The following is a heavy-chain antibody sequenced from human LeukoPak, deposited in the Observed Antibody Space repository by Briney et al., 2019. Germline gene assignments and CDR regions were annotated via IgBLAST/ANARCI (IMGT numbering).Heavy chain of an antibody. D-gene: IGHD3-22*01. V-gene: IGHV1-69*04. CDR2: FIPIFGIA. CDR3: ARDAGYYDSSGLGTFDI. Sequence: GASVKASCKASGGTFSSYAISWVRQAPGQGLEWMGRFIPIFGIANYAQKFQGRVTITADKSTSTAYMELSSLRSEDTAVYYCARDAGYYDSSGLGTFDIWGQGTMVTVSS. J-gene: IGHJ3*02. CDR1: GGTFSSYA.